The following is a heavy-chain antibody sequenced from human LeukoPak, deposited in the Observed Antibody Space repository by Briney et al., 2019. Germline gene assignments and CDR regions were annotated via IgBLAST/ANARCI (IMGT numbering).Heavy chain of an antibody. J-gene: IGHJ4*02. Sequence: GASVKVSCKASGGTFSSYAISWVRQAPGQGLEWMGGITPIFGTANYAQKFQGRVTITADESTSTAYMELSSLRSEDTAVYYCARGMDSSSSPYYFDYWGQGTLVTVSS. V-gene: IGHV1-69*13. CDR2: ITPIFGTA. D-gene: IGHD6-6*01. CDR1: GGTFSSYA. CDR3: ARGMDSSSSPYYFDY.